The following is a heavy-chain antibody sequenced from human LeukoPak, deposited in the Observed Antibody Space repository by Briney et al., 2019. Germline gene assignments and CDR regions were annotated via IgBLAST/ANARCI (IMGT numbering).Heavy chain of an antibody. J-gene: IGHJ4*02. CDR3: ARGDGYGMDY. CDR2: IKSDGSAT. Sequence: GGSLRLSCAASGFTFSSYWMHWVRQAPGKGLVWVSSIKSDGSATSHADSVKGRFTISRDNAKNTLYLQMNSLRAEDMAVYYCARGDGYGMDYWGQGTLVTVSS. D-gene: IGHD5-24*01. CDR1: GFTFSSYW. V-gene: IGHV3-74*01.